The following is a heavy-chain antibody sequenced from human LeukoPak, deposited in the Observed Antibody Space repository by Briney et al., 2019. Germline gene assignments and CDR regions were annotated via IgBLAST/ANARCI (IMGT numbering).Heavy chain of an antibody. J-gene: IGHJ4*02. D-gene: IGHD6-13*01. CDR1: GGSISSYY. V-gene: IGHV4-59*01. Sequence: SETLSLTCTVSGGSISSYYWSWIRQPPGRGLEWIGYIYYSGTTNYNPSLKSRVTVSVDTSKNQFSLKLSSVTAADTAVYYCARGVYIAAAQYGYWGQGTLVTVSS. CDR3: ARGVYIAAAQYGY. CDR2: IYYSGTT.